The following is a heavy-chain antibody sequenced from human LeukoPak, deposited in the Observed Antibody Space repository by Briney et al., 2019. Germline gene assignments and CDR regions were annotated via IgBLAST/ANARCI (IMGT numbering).Heavy chain of an antibody. Sequence: ASVKVSCKASGYTFTSYYMHWVRQAPGQGLEWMGIINPSGGSTSYAQKFQGRGTMTRDTSTSTVYKELSSLRSEDTAVYYCARDPEAYWELASLDYWGQGTLVTVSS. J-gene: IGHJ4*02. CDR3: ARDPEAYWELASLDY. CDR1: GYTFTSYY. V-gene: IGHV1-46*01. CDR2: INPSGGST. D-gene: IGHD1-26*01.